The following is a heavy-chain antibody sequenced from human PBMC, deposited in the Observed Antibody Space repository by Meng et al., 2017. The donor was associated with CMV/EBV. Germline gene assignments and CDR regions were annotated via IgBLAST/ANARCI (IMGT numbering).Heavy chain of an antibody. CDR2: ISSSGGTT. D-gene: IGHD3-22*01. CDR1: GFTFSNYA. CDR3: ARGSSMIVVVNFDY. Sequence: GGSLRLSCAASGFTFSNYAMSWVRQAPGKGLEWVSGISSSGGTTHHADSVKDRFTISRDNSINTLYLQMSSLRPDDTAVYYCARGSSMIVVVNFDYWGQGTLVTVSS. J-gene: IGHJ4*02. V-gene: IGHV3-23*01.